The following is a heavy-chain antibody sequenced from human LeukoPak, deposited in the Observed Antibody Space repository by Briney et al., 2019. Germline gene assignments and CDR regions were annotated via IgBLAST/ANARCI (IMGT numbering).Heavy chain of an antibody. D-gene: IGHD5-24*01. J-gene: IGHJ3*02. Sequence: GESLKISCKGSGYSFTSYWIGWVRQMPGKGLEWMGIIYPGDFDTRYSPSFQGQVTISADKSISTAYLQWSSLKASDTAMYYCARVLGEMTTIDAFDIWGQGTLVTVSS. CDR3: ARVLGEMTTIDAFDI. CDR2: IYPGDFDT. CDR1: GYSFTSYW. V-gene: IGHV5-51*01.